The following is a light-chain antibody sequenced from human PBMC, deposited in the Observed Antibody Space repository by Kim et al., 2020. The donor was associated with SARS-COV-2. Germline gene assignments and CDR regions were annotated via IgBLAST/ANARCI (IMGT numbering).Light chain of an antibody. CDR1: SSDVGGYNY. V-gene: IGLV2-14*03. CDR3: SSYTSSSTGV. Sequence: GPSITISCTGTSSDVGGYNYVSWYQQHPGKAPKLMIYDVSNRPSGVSNRFSGSKSGNTASLTISGLQAEDEADYYCSSYTSSSTGVFGGVTQQAVL. J-gene: IGLJ3*02. CDR2: DVS.